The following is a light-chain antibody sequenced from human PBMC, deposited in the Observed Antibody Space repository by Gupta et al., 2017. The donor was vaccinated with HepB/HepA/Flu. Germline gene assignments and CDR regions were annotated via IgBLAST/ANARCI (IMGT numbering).Light chain of an antibody. J-gene: IGKJ2*01. CDR3: QQRRCFPFT. V-gene: IGKV1-39*01. CDR2: DAS. Sequence: DIQITQSPSSLSTSVGDRVTSTCRASQSISSSNLNWYQQRPGQAPKLLIYDASSVQSGVPSRFSGSGSGTDFTLTISRRQPEDFATYYCQQRRCFPFTFGQATKVDIK. CDR1: QSISSSN.